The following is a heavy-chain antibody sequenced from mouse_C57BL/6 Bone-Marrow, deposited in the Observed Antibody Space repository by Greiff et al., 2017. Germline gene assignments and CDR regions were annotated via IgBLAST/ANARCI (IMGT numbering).Heavy chain of an antibody. Sequence: QVQLQQSGAELVKPGASVKMSCKASGYTFTSYWLTWVKQRPGQGLEWIGDIYPGSGSTNYNEKFKSKATLTVDTSSSTAYMQLSSLTSEDSAVYYCARRRVYYGSFDYWGQGTTLTVSS. CDR2: IYPGSGST. D-gene: IGHD1-1*01. V-gene: IGHV1-55*01. CDR3: ARRRVYYGSFDY. CDR1: GYTFTSYW. J-gene: IGHJ2*01.